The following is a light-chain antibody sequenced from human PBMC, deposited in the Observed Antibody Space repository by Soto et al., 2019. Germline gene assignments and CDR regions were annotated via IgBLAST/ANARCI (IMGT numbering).Light chain of an antibody. CDR1: QSINRN. J-gene: IGKJ4*01. Sequence: EIVMTQSPATLSVSPGERATLSCRASQSINRNVVWYQQKRGQAPRLLIYEASTRATGIPARFSGSGSGTEFSLTISSLQSEDFAVYYCKQYKDWSPITFGGGTQVEIK. V-gene: IGKV3-15*01. CDR2: EAS. CDR3: KQYKDWSPIT.